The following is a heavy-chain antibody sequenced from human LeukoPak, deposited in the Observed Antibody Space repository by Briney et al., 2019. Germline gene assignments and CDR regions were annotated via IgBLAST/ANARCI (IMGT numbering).Heavy chain of an antibody. J-gene: IGHJ6*03. V-gene: IGHV3-48*04. Sequence: GGSLRLSCAASGLTFSDYSMNWVRQAPGKGLEWISYIGIDSGNTNYADSVKGRFTISRDNAKNSLYLQMNSLRAEDTAVYYCARETRPSLHYYYYYYMDVWGKGTTVTVSS. D-gene: IGHD6-6*01. CDR2: IGIDSGNT. CDR3: ARETRPSLHYYYYYYMDV. CDR1: GLTFSDYS.